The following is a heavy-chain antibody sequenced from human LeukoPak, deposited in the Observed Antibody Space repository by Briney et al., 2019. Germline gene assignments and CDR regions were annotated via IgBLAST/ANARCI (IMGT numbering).Heavy chain of an antibody. CDR3: AKEVNSSGWFNGMDV. CDR1: GFTFSSYA. CDR2: ISYDGSNK. V-gene: IGHV3-30*18. Sequence: GGSLRLSCAASGFTFSSYAMHWVRQAPGKGLEWVSVISYDGSNKYYADSVKGRFTISRDNSKNTLYLQMNSLRAEDTAVYYCAKEVNSSGWFNGMDVWGQGTTVTVSS. D-gene: IGHD6-19*01. J-gene: IGHJ6*02.